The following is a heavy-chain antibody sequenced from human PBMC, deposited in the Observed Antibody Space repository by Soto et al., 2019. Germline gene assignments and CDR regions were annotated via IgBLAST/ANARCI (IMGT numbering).Heavy chain of an antibody. Sequence: SLWIGWVRQMPGKGLEWMGIIYPGDSDTRYSPSFQGQVTISADKSISTAYLQWSSLKASDTAMYYCATQSKPHYWGQGTLVTVSS. CDR3: ATQSKPHY. CDR1: SLW. V-gene: IGHV5-51*01. CDR2: IYPGDSDT. J-gene: IGHJ4*02.